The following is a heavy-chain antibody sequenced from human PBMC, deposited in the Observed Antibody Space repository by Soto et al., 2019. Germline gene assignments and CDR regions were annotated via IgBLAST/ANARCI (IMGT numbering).Heavy chain of an antibody. CDR2: ISYDGSNK. CDR1: GFTFSSYG. J-gene: IGHJ4*02. Sequence: GGSLRLSCAASGFTFSSYGMHWVRQAPGKGLEWVAVISYDGSNKYYADSVKGRFTISRDNSKNTLYLQMNSLRAEDAAVYYCAKKGGYSSGWSGDYWGQGTLVTVSS. D-gene: IGHD6-19*01. V-gene: IGHV3-30*18. CDR3: AKKGGYSSGWSGDY.